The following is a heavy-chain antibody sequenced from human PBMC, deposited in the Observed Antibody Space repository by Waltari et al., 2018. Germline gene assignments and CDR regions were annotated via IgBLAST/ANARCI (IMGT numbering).Heavy chain of an antibody. CDR2: IYTSGST. D-gene: IGHD6-19*01. J-gene: IGHJ4*02. Sequence: QVQLQESGPGLVKPSQTLSLTCTVSGGSISSGSYSWSWIRQPAGKGLAWIGRIYTSGSTNYNPSLKSRVTISVDTSKNQFSLKLSSVTAADTAVYYCARDSVAGVDYWGQGTLVTVSS. CDR1: GGSISSGSYS. V-gene: IGHV4-61*02. CDR3: ARDSVAGVDY.